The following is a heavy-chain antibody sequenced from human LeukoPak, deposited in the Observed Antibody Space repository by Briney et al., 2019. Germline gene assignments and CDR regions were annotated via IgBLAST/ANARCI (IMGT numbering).Heavy chain of an antibody. CDR2: IYTSGST. CDR3: ARDLVMAFDY. J-gene: IGHJ4*02. Sequence: SETLSLTCTVSGGSISSGSYYWSWIRQPAGKGLEWIGRIYTSGSTNYNPSLKSRVTISVDTSKNQFSLKLSSVTAADTAVYYCARDLVMAFDYWGQGTLVTVSS. CDR1: GGSISSGSYY. D-gene: IGHD2-21*01. V-gene: IGHV4-61*02.